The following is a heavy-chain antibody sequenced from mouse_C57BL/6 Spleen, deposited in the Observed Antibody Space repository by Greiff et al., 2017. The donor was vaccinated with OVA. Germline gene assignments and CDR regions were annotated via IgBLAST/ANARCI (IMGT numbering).Heavy chain of an antibody. CDR1: GFTFTDYY. D-gene: IGHD2-2*01. CDR3: ASYGYEDAMDY. J-gene: IGHJ4*01. Sequence: DVMLVESGGGLVQPGGSLSLSCAASGFTFTDYYMSWVRQPPGKALEWLGFIRNKANGYTTEYSASVKGRFTISRDNSQSILYLQMNALRAEDSATYYCASYGYEDAMDYWGQGTSVTVSS. CDR2: IRNKANGYTT. V-gene: IGHV7-3*01.